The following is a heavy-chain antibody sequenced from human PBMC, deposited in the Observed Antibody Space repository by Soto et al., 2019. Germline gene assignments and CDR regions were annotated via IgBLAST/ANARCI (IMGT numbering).Heavy chain of an antibody. D-gene: IGHD2-2*01. V-gene: IGHV1-2*02. CDR2: INPQTGGT. CDR1: GYTFTGYY. J-gene: IGHJ6*02. Sequence: ASVKVSCKASGYTFTGYYIHWVREAPGQGLEWMGWINPQTGGTSYAQKFQGRVTLSRDTSINTAYLELSRLTFDDAAVYFCARERYQVISDGMDVWGQGATVTVSS. CDR3: ARERYQVISDGMDV.